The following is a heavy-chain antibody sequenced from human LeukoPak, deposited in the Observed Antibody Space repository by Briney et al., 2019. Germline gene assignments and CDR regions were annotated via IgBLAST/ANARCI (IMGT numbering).Heavy chain of an antibody. CDR1: GFTFSNYE. CDR3: ARCAASCYANAFDV. V-gene: IGHV3-23*01. D-gene: IGHD2-2*01. Sequence: GGSLRLSCAASGFTFSNYEMNWVRQAPGKGLEWVSAINGGGDATEYTDSVKGRFTISRDNSKNTLYLQMNSLRPEDTAVYYCARCAASCYANAFDVWGQGTLLTVSS. CDR2: INGGGDAT. J-gene: IGHJ3*01.